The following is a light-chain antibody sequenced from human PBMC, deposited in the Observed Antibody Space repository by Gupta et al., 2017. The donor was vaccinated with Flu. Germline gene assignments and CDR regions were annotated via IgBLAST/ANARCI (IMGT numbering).Light chain of an antibody. CDR2: LNSDGSH. J-gene: IGLJ2*01. CDR1: SGHSSYA. Sequence: VKLTCTLSSGHSSYAIAWHQQQPEKGPRYLMKLNSDGSHSKGDGIPDRFSGSSSGAERYLTISSLQSEDEADYYCQTWGTGIVVFGGGTKLTVL. CDR3: QTWGTGIVV. V-gene: IGLV4-69*01.